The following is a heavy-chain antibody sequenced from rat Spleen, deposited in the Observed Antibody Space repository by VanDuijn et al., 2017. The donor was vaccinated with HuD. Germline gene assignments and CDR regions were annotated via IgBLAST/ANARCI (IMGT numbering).Heavy chain of an antibody. J-gene: IGHJ2*01. Sequence: EVELVESGGGLVQPGRSMKLSCAASGFTFSNYGMAWVRQAPTKGLEWVASISTGGGNTYYRDSAKGRFTISRDNAKNTLYLQMDSLRSEDTATYYCAKCHSSYPYYFDYWGQGVMVTVSS. CDR1: GFTFSNYG. D-gene: IGHD1-2*01. CDR3: AKCHSSYPYYFDY. CDR2: ISTGGGNT. V-gene: IGHV5S13*01.